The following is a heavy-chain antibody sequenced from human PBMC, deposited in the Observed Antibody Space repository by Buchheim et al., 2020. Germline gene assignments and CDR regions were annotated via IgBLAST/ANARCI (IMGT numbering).Heavy chain of an antibody. J-gene: IGHJ5*02. CDR2: IYYSGST. V-gene: IGHV4-59*01. CDR1: GASISSYY. CDR3: ARDLTIFGKFDP. Sequence: QVQLQESGPGLVKPSETLSLTCTVSGASISSYYWSWIRQPPGKGLEWIGYIYYSGSTNYNPSLKSRVTISVDTSKNQFSLKLSSVTAADTAVYYCARDLTIFGKFDPWGQGTL. D-gene: IGHD3-3*01.